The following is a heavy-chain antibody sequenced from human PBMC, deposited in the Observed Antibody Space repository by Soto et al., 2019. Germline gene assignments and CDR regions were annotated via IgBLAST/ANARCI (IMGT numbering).Heavy chain of an antibody. D-gene: IGHD2-2*01. Sequence: GASVNVSCKASGYTFTSYGISWVRQAPGQGLEWMGWISAYNGNTNCAQKLQGRVTMTTDTSTSTAYMELRSLRSDDTAVYYCARDEYQLLSQTYDAFDIWGQGTMVTVSS. CDR1: GYTFTSYG. CDR3: ARDEYQLLSQTYDAFDI. J-gene: IGHJ3*02. V-gene: IGHV1-18*01. CDR2: ISAYNGNT.